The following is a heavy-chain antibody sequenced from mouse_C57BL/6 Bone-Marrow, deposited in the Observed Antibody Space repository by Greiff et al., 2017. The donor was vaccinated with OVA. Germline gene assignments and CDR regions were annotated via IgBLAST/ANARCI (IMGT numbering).Heavy chain of an antibody. D-gene: IGHD2-2*01. CDR2: INPNNGGT. Sequence: VQLKQSGPELVKPGASVKISCKASGYTFTDYYMNWVKQSHGKSLEWIGDINPNNGGTSYNQKFKGKATLTVDKSSSTAYMELRSLTSEDSAVYYCARRSTMVTTFGFYFDYWGQGTTLTVSS. V-gene: IGHV1-26*01. CDR3: ARRSTMVTTFGFYFDY. CDR1: GYTFTDYY. J-gene: IGHJ2*01.